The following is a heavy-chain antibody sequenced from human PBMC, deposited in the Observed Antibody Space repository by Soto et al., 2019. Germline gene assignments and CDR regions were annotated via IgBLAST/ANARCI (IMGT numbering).Heavy chain of an antibody. J-gene: IGHJ4*02. CDR3: ARVPDY. V-gene: IGHV4-39*07. Sequence: SETLSLTCTVSSDSVNSGSYYWGWIRQPPGKGLEWIGYMYHSGSTYYNPSLKSRVTISIDGSKNQFSLKLSSVTAADTAVYYCARVPDYWGQGILVTVSS. D-gene: IGHD2-2*01. CDR1: SDSVNSGSYY. CDR2: MYHSGST.